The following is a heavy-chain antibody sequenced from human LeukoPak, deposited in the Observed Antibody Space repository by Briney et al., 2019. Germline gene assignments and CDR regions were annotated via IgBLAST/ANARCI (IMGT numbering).Heavy chain of an antibody. V-gene: IGHV1-18*01. D-gene: IGHD3-10*01. CDR1: GYTFTSYG. CDR3: ARGIHDYYGSGSLYWFDP. CDR2: ISAYNGNT. Sequence: ASVKVSCKASGYTFTSYGISWVRQAPGQGLEWMGWISAYNGNTNYAQKLQGRVTMTTDTSTSSAYMELRSLRSDDTAVYYCARGIHDYYGSGSLYWFDPWGQGTLVTVSS. J-gene: IGHJ5*02.